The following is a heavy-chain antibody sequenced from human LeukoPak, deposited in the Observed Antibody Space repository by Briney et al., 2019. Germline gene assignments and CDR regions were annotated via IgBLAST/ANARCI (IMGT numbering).Heavy chain of an antibody. J-gene: IGHJ4*02. CDR2: IKQDGSEE. CDR3: AREVGICSGGSCYFRFDF. D-gene: IGHD2-15*01. V-gene: IGHV3-7*01. CDR1: GLTFSTHW. Sequence: GGSLRLSCAASGLTFSTHWMNWVRQAPGKGLEWVANIKQDGSEEYYVDSVKSRFTISRDNAKNSLYLQMYSLRAEDTAVYYCAREVGICSGGSCYFRFDFWGQGTLVTVSS.